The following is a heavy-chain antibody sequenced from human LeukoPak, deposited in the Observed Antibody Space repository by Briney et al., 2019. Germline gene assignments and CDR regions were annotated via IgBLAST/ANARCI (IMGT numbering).Heavy chain of an antibody. CDR2: ISSSSSYI. Sequence: GGSLRLSCAASGFTFSSYSMNWVRQAPGKGLEWVSSISSSSSYIYYADSVKGRFTISRDNAKNSLYLQMNSLRAEDTALYYCAKDITMVRGVIITHAAFDIWGQGTMVTVSS. V-gene: IGHV3-21*04. CDR3: AKDITMVRGVIITHAAFDI. D-gene: IGHD3-10*01. CDR1: GFTFSSYS. J-gene: IGHJ3*02.